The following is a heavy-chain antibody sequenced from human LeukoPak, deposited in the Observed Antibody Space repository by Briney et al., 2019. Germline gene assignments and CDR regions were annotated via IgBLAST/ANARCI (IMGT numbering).Heavy chain of an antibody. D-gene: IGHD3/OR15-3a*01. V-gene: IGHV3-30*01. CDR3: ASATGGLNGDYDVY. J-gene: IGHJ4*02. CDR1: GFTFSSYA. Sequence: GRSLRLSCAASGFTFSSYAMHWVRQAPGKGLEWVAVISYDGSNKYYADSVKGRFTISRDNSKNTLYLQMNSLRAEDTAVYYCASATGGLNGDYDVYWGQGTLVTVSS. CDR2: ISYDGSNK.